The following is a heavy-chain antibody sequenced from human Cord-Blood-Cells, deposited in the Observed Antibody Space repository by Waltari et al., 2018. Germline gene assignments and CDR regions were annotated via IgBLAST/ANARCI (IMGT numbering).Heavy chain of an antibody. D-gene: IGHD3-3*01. Sequence: QVQLQESGPGLVKPSQTLSLTCTVSGGSISSGGYYWSWIRQHPGKGLEWIGYIYYSGGTYYNPSLKSRVTISVDTSKNQFSLKLSSVTAADTAVYYCAREDFWSGYYDYWGQGTLVTVSS. J-gene: IGHJ4*02. V-gene: IGHV4-31*03. CDR1: GGSISSGGYY. CDR2: IYYSGGT. CDR3: AREDFWSGYYDY.